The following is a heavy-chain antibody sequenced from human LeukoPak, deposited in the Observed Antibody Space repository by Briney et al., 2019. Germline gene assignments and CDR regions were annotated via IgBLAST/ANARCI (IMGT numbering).Heavy chain of an antibody. V-gene: IGHV3-21*01. J-gene: IGHJ6*03. Sequence: GGSLRLSCAASGFTFSSYEMNWVRQAPGKGLEWVSSISSSSRYINYADSVKGRFTISRDNAKNSLYLQMNSLRAEDTAVYYCARVGLDPGDSSGLSTYYYYYYYMDVWGKGTTVTVSS. D-gene: IGHD3-22*01. CDR1: GFTFSSYE. CDR3: ARVGLDPGDSSGLSTYYYYYYYMDV. CDR2: ISSSSRYI.